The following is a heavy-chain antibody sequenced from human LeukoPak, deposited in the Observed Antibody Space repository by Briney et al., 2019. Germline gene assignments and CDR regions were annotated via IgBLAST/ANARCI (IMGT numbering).Heavy chain of an antibody. CDR2: IYYSGST. CDR1: GGSISSSSYY. Sequence: SETLSLTCTVSGGSISSSSYYWGWIRQPPGRGLEWIGNIYYSGSTNYSPSLKSRVTISLDMSRNQFSLKLTSVTAADTAMYYCARQVRSSWPSDGFDIWGQGTMVTVSS. V-gene: IGHV4-39*01. D-gene: IGHD6-13*01. J-gene: IGHJ3*02. CDR3: ARQVRSSWPSDGFDI.